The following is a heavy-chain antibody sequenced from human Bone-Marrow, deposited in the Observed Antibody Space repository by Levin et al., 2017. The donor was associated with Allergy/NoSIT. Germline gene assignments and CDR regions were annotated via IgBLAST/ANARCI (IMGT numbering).Heavy chain of an antibody. CDR1: GFTFTTYA. V-gene: IGHV3-23*01. J-gene: IGHJ5*02. CDR3: AKDIVVVVDAPENWFDP. Sequence: GESLKISCAASGFTFTTYAMSWVRQAPGKGLEWVSAISVSGDSTNYADSVKGRFTISRDNSKNTLYLQMNSLRPEDTAIYHCAKDIVVVVDAPENWFDPWGQGTLVTVSS. D-gene: IGHD2-15*01. CDR2: ISVSGDST.